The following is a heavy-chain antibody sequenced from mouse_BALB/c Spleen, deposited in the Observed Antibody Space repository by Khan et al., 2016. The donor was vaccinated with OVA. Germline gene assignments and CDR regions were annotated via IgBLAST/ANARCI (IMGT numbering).Heavy chain of an antibody. CDR1: GYTFTTAG. V-gene: IGHV9-4*02. CDR3: ARGGAAFYRNDGGAMDS. D-gene: IGHD2-14*01. Sequence: QIQLVQSGPELKKPGETVRISCKASGYTFTTAGMQWVQKMPGKGLKWIGWINTHSGVPKYAEDFTGRFVFSLETSASTAYLQITNLKNEDTATYFCARGGAAFYRNDGGAMDSWGQGTSGTVSS. J-gene: IGHJ4*01. CDR2: INTHSGVP.